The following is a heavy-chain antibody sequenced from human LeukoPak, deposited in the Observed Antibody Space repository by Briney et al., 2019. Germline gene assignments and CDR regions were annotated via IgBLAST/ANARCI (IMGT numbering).Heavy chain of an antibody. CDR2: TYYRSKLYH. V-gene: IGHV6-1*01. D-gene: IGHD5/OR15-5a*01. Sequence: SQTLSLTCALSGDSFSSNRAAWDWLRQSPSRGLEWLGRTYYRSKLYHDYAVSVKSLIIINSDTSKNQFSLHLNSVTPEDTAVYYCARDGVSTKFDYWGQGILVTVSS. CDR3: ARDGVSTKFDY. CDR1: GDSFSSNRAA. J-gene: IGHJ4*02.